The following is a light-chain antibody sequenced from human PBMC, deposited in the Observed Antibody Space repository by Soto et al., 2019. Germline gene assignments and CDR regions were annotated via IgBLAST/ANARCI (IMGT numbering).Light chain of an antibody. CDR2: DND. V-gene: IGLV1-51*01. CDR3: GTWDSSLSAVV. Sequence: QSVLTQPPSVSAAPGQRVTISCSGSSSNIGNNYVSWYQQLPGTAPKLLIYDNDQRPLGIPDRFSGSTSGTSATLGITGLQTGDEAHYYCGTWDSSLSAVVFGGGTKRTVL. J-gene: IGLJ2*01. CDR1: SSNIGNNY.